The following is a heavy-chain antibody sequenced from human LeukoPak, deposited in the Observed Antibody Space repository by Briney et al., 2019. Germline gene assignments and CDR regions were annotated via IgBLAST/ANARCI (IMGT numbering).Heavy chain of an antibody. CDR3: ARDKLGYCSGGSCYFDL. J-gene: IGHJ4*02. Sequence: SVKVSCKASGGTFSNYALSWVRQAPGQGLEWMGRIIPILGIAKFAQKFQGRFTIIADKSTSTAYMELSSLRPEDTAVYYCARDKLGYCSGGSCYFDLWGQGTLVAVSS. CDR1: GGTFSNYA. V-gene: IGHV1-69*04. D-gene: IGHD2-15*01. CDR2: IIPILGIA.